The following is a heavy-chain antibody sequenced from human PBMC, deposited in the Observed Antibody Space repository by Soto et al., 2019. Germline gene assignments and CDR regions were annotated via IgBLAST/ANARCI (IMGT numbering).Heavy chain of an antibody. J-gene: IGHJ5*02. CDR3: AVHCSGGSCYASSDNWFDP. CDR2: INHSGST. CDR1: GCPSSRYY. V-gene: IGHV4-34*01. D-gene: IGHD2-15*01. Sequence: PSETLSLTCADYGCPSSRYYWSWIRQPPGKGLEWIGEINHSGSTNYNPSLKSRVTISVDTSKNQFSLKLSSVTAADTAVYYCAVHCSGGSCYASSDNWFDPWGQG.